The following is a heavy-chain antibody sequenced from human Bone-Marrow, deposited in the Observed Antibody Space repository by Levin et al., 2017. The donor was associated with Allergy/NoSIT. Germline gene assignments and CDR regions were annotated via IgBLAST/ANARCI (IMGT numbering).Heavy chain of an antibody. V-gene: IGHV4-39*01. Sequence: SETLSLTCTVSGGSISSSSYYWGWIRQPPGKGLEWIGSIYYSGSTYYNPSLKSRVTISVDTSKNQFSLKLSSVTAADTAVYYCARHRGSSGWPSHWYFDLWGRGTLVTVSS. D-gene: IGHD6-19*01. J-gene: IGHJ2*01. CDR3: ARHRGSSGWPSHWYFDL. CDR2: IYYSGST. CDR1: GGSISSSSYY.